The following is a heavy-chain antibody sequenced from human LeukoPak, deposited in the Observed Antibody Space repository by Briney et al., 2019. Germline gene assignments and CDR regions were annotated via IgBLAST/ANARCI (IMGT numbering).Heavy chain of an antibody. Sequence: GGALRLSCAASGFPFNNYLMYWVGQARGKGLVWVSSINTDGRTTRYAASVQGRFTISRDNDKNNLYLQMNSLSGDDAAVYYCARAGASGWYAAGWFDPWGQGSLVTVSS. V-gene: IGHV3-74*01. CDR2: INTDGRTT. J-gene: IGHJ5*02. D-gene: IGHD6-19*01. CDR1: GFPFNNYL. CDR3: ARAGASGWYAAGWFDP.